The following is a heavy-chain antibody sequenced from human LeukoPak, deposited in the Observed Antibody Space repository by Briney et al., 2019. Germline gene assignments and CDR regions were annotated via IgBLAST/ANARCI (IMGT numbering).Heavy chain of an antibody. Sequence: ASVKVSCKASGGTFSSYAISWVRQAPGQGLEWMGGIIPIFGTANYAQKFQGRVTITTDESTSTAYMELSSLRSEDTAVYYCASHDYTGDYYYYYYMDVWGKGATVTVSS. V-gene: IGHV1-69*05. D-gene: IGHD4-11*01. CDR2: IIPIFGTA. J-gene: IGHJ6*03. CDR1: GGTFSSYA. CDR3: ASHDYTGDYYYYYYMDV.